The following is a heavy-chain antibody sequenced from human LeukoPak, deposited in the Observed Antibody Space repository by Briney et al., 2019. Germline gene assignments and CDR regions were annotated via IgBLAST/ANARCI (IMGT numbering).Heavy chain of an antibody. D-gene: IGHD3-3*01. CDR1: GFTFSSYG. V-gene: IGHV3-30*02. Sequence: GGSLRLPCAASGFTFSSYGMHWVRQAPGKGLEWVAFIRYDGSNKYYADSVKGRFTISRDNSKNTLYLQMNSLRAEDTAVYYCAREGDFSFKDWGQGTLVTVSS. CDR3: AREGDFSFKD. J-gene: IGHJ4*02. CDR2: IRYDGSNK.